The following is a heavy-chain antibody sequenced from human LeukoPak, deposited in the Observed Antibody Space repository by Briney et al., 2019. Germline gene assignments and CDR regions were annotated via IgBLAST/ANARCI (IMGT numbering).Heavy chain of an antibody. D-gene: IGHD3-10*01. V-gene: IGHV4-30-4*01. CDR2: IYYSGST. Sequence: SETLSLTCTVSGGSISSGDYYWSWIRQPPGKGLEWIGYIYYSGSTYYNPSLKSRVTISVDTSKNQFSLKLSSVTAADTAAYYCARDRGDYHYYGMGGWGQGATVSASS. CDR1: GGSISSGDYY. CDR3: ARDRGDYHYYGMGG. J-gene: IGHJ6*02.